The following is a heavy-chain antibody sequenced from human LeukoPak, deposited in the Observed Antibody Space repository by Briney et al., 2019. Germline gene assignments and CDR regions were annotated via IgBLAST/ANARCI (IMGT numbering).Heavy chain of an antibody. CDR2: IIPIFGTA. Sequence: SVKVSCKASGGTFSSYAISWVRQAPGQGLEWMGGIIPIFGTANYAQKFQGRVTITADKSTSTAYMELSSLRSEDTAVFYCASATLRCSFGICYEMDVWGKGTTVTVSS. J-gene: IGHJ6*04. CDR3: ASATLRCSFGICYEMDV. D-gene: IGHD2-15*01. V-gene: IGHV1-69*06. CDR1: GGTFSSYA.